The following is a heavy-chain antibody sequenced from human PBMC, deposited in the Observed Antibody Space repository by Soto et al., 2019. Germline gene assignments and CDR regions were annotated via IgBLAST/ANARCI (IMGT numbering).Heavy chain of an antibody. CDR2: IDAGNGNT. Sequence: ASVKVSCKASGYTFTSYPTHWVRQAPGQRLEWMGWIDAGNGNTKYSQKFRGRVTFTTDTSASTAYMDLSSLKASDTAMYYCARLVVVPAAIHYYYYYGMDVWGQGTTVTVSS. J-gene: IGHJ6*02. CDR3: ARLVVVPAAIHYYYYYGMDV. V-gene: IGHV1-3*01. CDR1: GYTFTSYP. D-gene: IGHD2-2*02.